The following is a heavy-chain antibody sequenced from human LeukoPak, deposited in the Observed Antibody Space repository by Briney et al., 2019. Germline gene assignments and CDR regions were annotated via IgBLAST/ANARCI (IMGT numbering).Heavy chain of an antibody. Sequence: GGSLRLSCAASGFTFSSYAMSWVRQAPGKGLEWVSAISGSGGSTYYADSVKGRFTISRDNSKNTLYLQMNSLRAEDTAVYYCAKDPTYYYDSSGYYPHWGQGTMVTVSS. J-gene: IGHJ3*01. CDR1: GFTFSSYA. V-gene: IGHV3-23*01. CDR2: ISGSGGST. CDR3: AKDPTYYYDSSGYYPH. D-gene: IGHD3-22*01.